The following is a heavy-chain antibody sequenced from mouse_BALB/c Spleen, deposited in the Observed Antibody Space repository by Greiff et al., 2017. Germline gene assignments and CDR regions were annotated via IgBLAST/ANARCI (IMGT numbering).Heavy chain of an antibody. CDR1: GYTFTSYW. CDR3: ARAYYRYDYAMDY. D-gene: IGHD2-14*01. CDR2: INPSTGYT. Sequence: VQLQQSGADLAKPGASVKMSCKASGYTFTSYWMHWVKQRPGQGLEWIGYINPSTGYTEYNQKFKDKATLTADKSSSTAYMQLSSLTSEDSAVYYCARAYYRYDYAMDYWGQGTSVTVSS. J-gene: IGHJ4*01. V-gene: IGHV1-7*01.